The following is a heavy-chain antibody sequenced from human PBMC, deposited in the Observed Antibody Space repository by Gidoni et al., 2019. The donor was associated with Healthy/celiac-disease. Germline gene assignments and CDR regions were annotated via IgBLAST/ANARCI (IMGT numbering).Heavy chain of an antibody. Sequence: GRFTISRDNAKNSLYLQMNSLRAEDTAVYYCARLPLSGGISDVDYYYYGMDVWGQGTTVTVSS. CDR3: ARLPLSGGISDVDYYYYGMDV. V-gene: IGHV3-7*04. J-gene: IGHJ6*02. D-gene: IGHD2-15*01.